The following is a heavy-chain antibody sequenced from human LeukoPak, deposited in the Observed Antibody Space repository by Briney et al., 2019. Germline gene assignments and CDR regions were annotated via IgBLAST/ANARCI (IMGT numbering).Heavy chain of an antibody. CDR1: GYTFTSYG. V-gene: IGHV1-18*01. Sequence: ASVKVSCKASGYTFTSYGISWVRQAPGQGLEWMGWISAYNGNTNYAQKLPGRVTMTTDTSTSTAYMELRSLRSDDSAVYYCARVGSQLPTRETDYWGQGTLVTVSS. CDR2: ISAYNGNT. J-gene: IGHJ4*02. D-gene: IGHD2-2*01. CDR3: ARVGSQLPTRETDY.